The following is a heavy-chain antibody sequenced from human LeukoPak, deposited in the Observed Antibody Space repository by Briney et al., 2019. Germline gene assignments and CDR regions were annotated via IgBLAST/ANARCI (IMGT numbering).Heavy chain of an antibody. J-gene: IGHJ6*03. CDR3: ARRKYQLLYSYYYYYMDV. CDR1: GFTFSSYW. D-gene: IGHD2-2*02. V-gene: IGHV3-7*01. CDR2: IKQDGSEK. Sequence: GGSRRLSCAASGFTFSSYWMSWVRQAPGKGLEWVANIKQDGSEKYYVDSVKGRFTISRDNAKNSLYLQMNSLRAEDTAVYYCARRKYQLLYSYYYYYMDVWGKGTTVTVSS.